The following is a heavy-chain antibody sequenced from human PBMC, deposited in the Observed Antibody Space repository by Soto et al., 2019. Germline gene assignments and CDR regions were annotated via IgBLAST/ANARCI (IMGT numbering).Heavy chain of an antibody. Sequence: KTSKTLSLTCTVSGGSVSSGSYYWSWIRQPPGKGLEWIGYIYYSGSTNYNPSLKSRVTISVDTSKNQFSLKLSSVTAADTAVYYCAREKEMATSFDYWGQGTLVTVSS. D-gene: IGHD5-12*01. CDR3: AREKEMATSFDY. V-gene: IGHV4-61*01. CDR1: GGSVSSGSYY. J-gene: IGHJ4*02. CDR2: IYYSGST.